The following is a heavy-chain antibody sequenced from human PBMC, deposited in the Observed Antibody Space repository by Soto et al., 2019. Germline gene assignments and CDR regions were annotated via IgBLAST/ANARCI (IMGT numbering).Heavy chain of an antibody. Sequence: EVQLVESGGGLVKPGGSLRLSCAASGFTFSSYSMNWVRQAPGKGLEWVSSISSSSSYIYYADSVKGRFTISRDKAKNSLYLQMNSLRAEDTAVYYCAREPEWELLSPTFDYWGQGTLVTVSS. D-gene: IGHD1-26*01. V-gene: IGHV3-21*01. J-gene: IGHJ4*02. CDR3: AREPEWELLSPTFDY. CDR2: ISSSSSYI. CDR1: GFTFSSYS.